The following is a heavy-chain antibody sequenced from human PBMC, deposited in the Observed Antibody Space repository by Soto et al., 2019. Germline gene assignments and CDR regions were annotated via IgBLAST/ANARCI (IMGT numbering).Heavy chain of an antibody. Sequence: ASVKVSCKASGGTFSSYAISWVRQAPGQGLEWMGWINPNSGGTNYAQKFQGWVTMTRDTSISTAYMELSRLRSDDTAVYYCARDNQDDAFDIWGQGTMVTVSS. J-gene: IGHJ3*02. V-gene: IGHV1-2*04. CDR3: ARDNQDDAFDI. CDR1: GGTFSSYA. CDR2: INPNSGGT.